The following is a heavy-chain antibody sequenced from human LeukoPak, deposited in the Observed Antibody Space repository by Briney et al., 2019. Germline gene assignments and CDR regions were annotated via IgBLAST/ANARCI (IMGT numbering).Heavy chain of an antibody. Sequence: GRSLRLSCAASGFTFSSYGMHWVRQAPGKGLKWVAVIWYDGSNKYYADSVKGRFTISRDNSKNTLYLQMNSLRAEDTAVYYCAKDDSGYDSGITDYWGQGTLVTVSS. CDR3: AKDDSGYDSGITDY. J-gene: IGHJ4*02. CDR1: GFTFSSYG. CDR2: IWYDGSNK. D-gene: IGHD5-12*01. V-gene: IGHV3-33*06.